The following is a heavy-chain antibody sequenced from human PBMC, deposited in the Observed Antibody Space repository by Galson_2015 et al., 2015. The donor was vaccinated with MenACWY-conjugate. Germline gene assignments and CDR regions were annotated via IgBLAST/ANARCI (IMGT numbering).Heavy chain of an antibody. Sequence: CAISGDSVSSNSAAWTWIRQSPSRGLEWLGRTYYRSRWHNDYAVSLKSRITINPDTSRNQLSLQLSSVAPEDTAVYYCARGVTRTSGTINLYFDFWGRGTLVTVS. CDR3: ARGVTRTSGTINLYFDF. D-gene: IGHD6-13*01. CDR2: TYYRSRWHN. V-gene: IGHV6-1*01. CDR1: GDSVSSNSAA. J-gene: IGHJ2*01.